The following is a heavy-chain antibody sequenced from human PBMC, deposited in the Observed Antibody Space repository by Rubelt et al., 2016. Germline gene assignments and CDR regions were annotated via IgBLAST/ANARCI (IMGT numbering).Heavy chain of an antibody. CDR3: SRLMGYSTIDY. Sequence: EVQLVQSGAEVKRPGESLKISCKGSGYRFTNYWIGWVRQMPGKGLEWMGIIHPGDSATRYSPSVQGKVTSSADKSINTAYLQGSSLKASDTAIYYCSRLMGYSTIDYWGQGTLVTVSS. V-gene: IGHV5-51*01. D-gene: IGHD5-12*01. J-gene: IGHJ4*02. CDR1: GYRFTNYW. CDR2: IHPGDSAT.